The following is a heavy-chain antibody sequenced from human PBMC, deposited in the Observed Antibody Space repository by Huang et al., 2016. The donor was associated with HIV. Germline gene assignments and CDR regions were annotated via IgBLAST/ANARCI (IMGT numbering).Heavy chain of an antibody. D-gene: IGHD5-12*01. CDR3: GRTGGYDRERFYHFSTAI. CDR2: IGGITGNV. Sequence: QVHLQQWGAGLVRPSETLSLTCAVFGGSLSCQYWTWIRQSPGRGLEWIGEIGGITGNVSYKSSLRSRLTSSVNTAKNQFSLNLASGTAADTGLYYCGRTGGYDRERFYHFSTAIWSPGTAVSVSS. J-gene: IGHJ6*02. CDR1: GGSLSCQY. V-gene: IGHV4-34*02.